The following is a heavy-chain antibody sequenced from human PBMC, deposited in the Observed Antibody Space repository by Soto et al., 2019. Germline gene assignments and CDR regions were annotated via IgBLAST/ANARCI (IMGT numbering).Heavy chain of an antibody. Sequence: QVQLQQWGAGLLKPSETLSLTCAVYGGSFSGYYWSWIRQPPGKGLEWIGELNHSGSTNYTPSLKSGVTISVDTSKNQFSLKLSSVTAADTAVYYCARRRMGGGSSSSSYWFDPWGQGTLVTVSS. D-gene: IGHD6-6*01. CDR3: ARRRMGGGSSSSSYWFDP. V-gene: IGHV4-34*01. J-gene: IGHJ5*02. CDR2: LNHSGST. CDR1: GGSFSGYY.